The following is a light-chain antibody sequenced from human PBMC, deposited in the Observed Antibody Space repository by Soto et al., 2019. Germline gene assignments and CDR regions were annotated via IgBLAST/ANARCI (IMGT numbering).Light chain of an antibody. J-gene: IGKJ2*01. CDR3: QQYGGSPRT. CDR2: GAY. V-gene: IGKV3-20*01. Sequence: EIVLTQSPGTLSLSLGERATLSCRASQSVSSKLAWYQQKPGQAPRVLIYGAYSRATGIPDRFGGSGSATDFTLTISRLEPEDFAVYYCQQYGGSPRTFGQGTKLEI. CDR1: QSVSSK.